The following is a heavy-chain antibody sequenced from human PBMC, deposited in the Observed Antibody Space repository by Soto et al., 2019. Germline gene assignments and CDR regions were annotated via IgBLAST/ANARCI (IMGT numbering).Heavy chain of an antibody. V-gene: IGHV3-7*01. J-gene: IGHJ4*02. D-gene: IGHD4-4*01. CDR1: GFTFSPYW. CDR3: ARENYSQFDY. CDR2: IRQDGSEN. Sequence: DVQLVESGGSLVQPGGSLRLSCAASGFTFSPYWMSWVRQVPGKGLELVANIRQDGSENYYVDSVKGRFTISRDNAKNSLYLQMNSLRAEDTAVYFCARENYSQFDYWGQGTLVTVSS.